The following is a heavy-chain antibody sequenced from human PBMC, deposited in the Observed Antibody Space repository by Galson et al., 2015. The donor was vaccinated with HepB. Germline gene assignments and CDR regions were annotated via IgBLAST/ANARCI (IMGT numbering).Heavy chain of an antibody. Sequence: SVKVSCKASGYTFTGYYMHWVRQAPGQGLEWMGWINPNSDGTNYAQKFQGRVTMTRDTSISTAYMELSRLRSDDTAVYYCARDRSYQLLYDWFDPWGQGTLVTVSS. CDR2: INPNSDGT. CDR3: ARDRSYQLLYDWFDP. CDR1: GYTFTGYY. V-gene: IGHV1-2*02. D-gene: IGHD2-2*02. J-gene: IGHJ5*02.